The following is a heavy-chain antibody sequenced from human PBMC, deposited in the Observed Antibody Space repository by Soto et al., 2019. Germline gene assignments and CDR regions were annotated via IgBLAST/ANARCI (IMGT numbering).Heavy chain of an antibody. Sequence: SETLSLTCSVSDDSINSGYYLSWIRQPPGKGLEWIGEINHSGSTNYNPSLKSRVTISVDTSKNQFSLKLSSVTAADTAVYYCARIARYSSGWSWGQGTLVTLSS. D-gene: IGHD6-19*01. CDR3: ARIARYSSGWS. V-gene: IGHV4-34*01. CDR2: INHSGST. J-gene: IGHJ4*02. CDR1: DDSINSGYY.